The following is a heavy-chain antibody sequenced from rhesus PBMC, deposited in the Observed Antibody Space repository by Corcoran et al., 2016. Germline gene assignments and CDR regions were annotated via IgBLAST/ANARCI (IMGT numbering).Heavy chain of an antibody. V-gene: IGHV4S10*01. CDR3: AREIWTGYYFDY. J-gene: IGHJ4*01. Sequence: QVQLQESGPGVVKPSETLSLTCAVSGGSLSDSYGWSWIRQPPGKGLEWIGYIHGSSTSTNYNPPLKSRVTISKDTSKNQFSLKLSSVTAADTAVYYCAREIWTGYYFDYWGQGVLVTVSS. CDR2: IHGSSTST. D-gene: IGHD3-3*01. CDR1: GGSLSDSYG.